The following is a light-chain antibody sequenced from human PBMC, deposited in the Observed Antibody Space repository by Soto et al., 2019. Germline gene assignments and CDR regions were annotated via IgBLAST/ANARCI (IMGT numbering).Light chain of an antibody. CDR3: QQLNSYPF. Sequence: SPLTQSPSSLSASGGDRVTITCRASQGISSYFAWYQQKPGKAPKLLIYAASTLQSVVPSRLSGSGYGTDFTLTSSSLQPEDFATYYCQQLNSYPFFGGGNKVEIK. V-gene: IGKV1-9*01. CDR1: QGISSY. J-gene: IGKJ4*01. CDR2: AAS.